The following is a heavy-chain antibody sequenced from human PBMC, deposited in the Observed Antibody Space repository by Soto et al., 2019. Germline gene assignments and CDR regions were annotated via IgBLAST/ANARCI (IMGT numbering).Heavy chain of an antibody. CDR3: VRRFEITTVVWGALTF. D-gene: IGHD3-16*01. CDR2: ISGSGDGA. V-gene: IGHV3-23*01. Sequence: GGSLRLSCAASGFTFSSYAMSWVRQAPGKGLEYVSSISGSGDGAYYAGSVKGRFTISRDNSKNILYLQLDSLRDEDTAVYYCVRRFEITTVVWGALTFWGKGTMVTVSS. J-gene: IGHJ3*01. CDR1: GFTFSSYA.